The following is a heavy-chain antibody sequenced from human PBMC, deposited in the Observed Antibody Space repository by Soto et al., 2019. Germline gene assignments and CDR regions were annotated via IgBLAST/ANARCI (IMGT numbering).Heavy chain of an antibody. CDR3: AARHERNPTRFDY. CDR2: ISGSGGST. D-gene: IGHD1-1*01. V-gene: IGHV3-23*01. J-gene: IGHJ4*02. CDR1: GLTFSSYA. Sequence: EVQLLESGGGLVQPGGSLRLSCAASGLTFSSYAMSWVRQAPGKGLEWVSAISGSGGSTYYADSVKGRFTISRDNSKNTLYLQMNSLRAEDTAVYYCAARHERNPTRFDYWGQGTLVTVSS.